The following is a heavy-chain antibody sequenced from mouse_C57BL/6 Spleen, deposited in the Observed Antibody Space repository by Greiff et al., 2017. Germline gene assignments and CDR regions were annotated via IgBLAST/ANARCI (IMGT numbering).Heavy chain of an antibody. D-gene: IGHD2-1*01. CDR2: INPYNGDT. CDR1: GYSFTGYF. CDR3: ASGKGYFDY. V-gene: IGHV1-20*01. Sequence: EVKLVESGPELVKPGASVKISCKASGYSFTGYFMNWVMQSHGKSLEWIGRINPYNGDTFYNQKFKGKATLTVDKSSSTAHMELRSLTSEDSAVYYCASGKGYFDYWGQGTTLTVSS. J-gene: IGHJ2*01.